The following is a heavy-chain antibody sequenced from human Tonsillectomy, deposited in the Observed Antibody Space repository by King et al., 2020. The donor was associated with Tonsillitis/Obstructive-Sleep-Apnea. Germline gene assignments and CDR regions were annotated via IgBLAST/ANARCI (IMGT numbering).Heavy chain of an antibody. J-gene: IGHJ4*02. V-gene: IGHV3-23*04. Sequence: VQLVESGGGLVQPGGSLRISCAASGFSFNTHAMTWVRQAPGKGLEWVSAISGSGYSTYYADSVKGRFTISRDNFMNTLYLQMNSLRAEDTAVYYCAVNSSGWTLDSWGQGTLVTVSS. CDR1: GFSFNTHA. CDR2: ISGSGYST. D-gene: IGHD6-19*01. CDR3: AVNSSGWTLDS.